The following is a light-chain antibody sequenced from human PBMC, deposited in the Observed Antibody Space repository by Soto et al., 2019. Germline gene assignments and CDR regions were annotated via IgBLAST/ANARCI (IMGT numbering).Light chain of an antibody. CDR3: QQSYNTPIT. Sequence: DIKMTKAPSSLSASLGDSVTITCXASQTISNYLNWYQQKSGRAPELLVYAASNLQSGVPSRFTGSGSGTHFTLTISGLEPADFATYFCQQSYNTPITSGQGSRL. CDR1: QTISNY. CDR2: AAS. J-gene: IGKJ5*01. V-gene: IGKV1-39*01.